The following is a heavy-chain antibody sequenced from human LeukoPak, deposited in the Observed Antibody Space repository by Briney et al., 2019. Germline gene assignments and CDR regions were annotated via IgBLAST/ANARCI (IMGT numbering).Heavy chain of an antibody. Sequence: GGSLRLSCAASGFTFSNAWMSWVRQAPGKGLEWVGRIKSKTDGGTTDYAAPVKGRFTISRDDSKNTLYLQMNSLKTEDTAVYYCTTDLPTSAYCSSTSCFLWFDPWGQGTLVTVSS. CDR3: TTDLPTSAYCSSTSCFLWFDP. CDR1: GFTFSNAW. J-gene: IGHJ5*02. D-gene: IGHD2-2*01. V-gene: IGHV3-15*01. CDR2: IKSKTDGGTT.